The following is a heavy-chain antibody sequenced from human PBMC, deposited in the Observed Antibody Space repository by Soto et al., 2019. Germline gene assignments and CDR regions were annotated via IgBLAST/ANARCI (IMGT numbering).Heavy chain of an antibody. CDR2: IWYDGSNK. CDR1: GFTFSGYA. Sequence: QVQLVESGGGVVQPGRSLRLSCAASGFTFSGYAMHWVRQAPGKGLEWVAVIWYDGSNKYYADSVKGRFTISRDNYKNTLYLQMNSLRAAETAVYYCARDVSTGWPPYYHYGMDVWGQGTTVTASS. CDR3: ARDVSTGWPPYYHYGMDV. V-gene: IGHV3-33*01. D-gene: IGHD6-19*01. J-gene: IGHJ6*02.